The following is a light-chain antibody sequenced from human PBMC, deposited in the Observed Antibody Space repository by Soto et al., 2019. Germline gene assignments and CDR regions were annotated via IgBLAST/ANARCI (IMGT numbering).Light chain of an antibody. CDR1: QSISSW. CDR3: QEYNSYSGT. Sequence: DSQMTQSPSSLSASVGDRVTMTCRASQSISSWLAWYQQKPGKAPKLLIYDASSLESGVPSRFSGSGSGTKFTLTISSLQPDDFATYYCQEYNSYSGTFGQGTKVDIK. J-gene: IGKJ1*01. V-gene: IGKV1-5*01. CDR2: DAS.